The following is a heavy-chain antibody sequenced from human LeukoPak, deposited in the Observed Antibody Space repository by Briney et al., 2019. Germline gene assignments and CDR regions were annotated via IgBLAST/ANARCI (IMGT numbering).Heavy chain of an antibody. Sequence: SETLSLTCAVYGGSFSGYYWSWIRQPPGKGLEWIGEINHSGSPNYNPSLKSRVTISVGTSKNQFSLKLSSMTAAVTAVYYCASDYYGSGSYFPVFDYWGQGTLVTVSS. CDR1: GGSFSGYY. CDR3: ASDYYGSGSYFPVFDY. J-gene: IGHJ4*02. V-gene: IGHV4-34*01. D-gene: IGHD3-10*01. CDR2: INHSGSP.